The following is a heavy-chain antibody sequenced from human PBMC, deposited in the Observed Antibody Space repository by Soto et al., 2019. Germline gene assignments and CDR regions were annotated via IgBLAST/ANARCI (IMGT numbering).Heavy chain of an antibody. CDR1: GFTFSSYA. V-gene: IGHV3-23*01. Sequence: EVQLLESGGGLVQPGGSLRLSCAASGFTFSSYAMSWVRQAPGKWLEWVSAISGNGGSTYYADSVKGRFTISRDNSNNPPYPQMNSQRAEDTAEYYCPNPPPFCSGGSCYKGVYYFDSWGQGTLVTVSS. D-gene: IGHD2-15*01. J-gene: IGHJ4*02. CDR2: ISGNGGST. CDR3: PNPPPFCSGGSCYKGVYYFDS.